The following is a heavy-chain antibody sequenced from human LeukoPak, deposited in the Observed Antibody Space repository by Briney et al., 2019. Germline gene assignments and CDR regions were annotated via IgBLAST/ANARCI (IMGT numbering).Heavy chain of an antibody. D-gene: IGHD3-22*01. V-gene: IGHV3-48*03. CDR3: ARGGGPGYDSSGYYYTY. Sequence: GGSLRLSCAASGFTFSSYEMNWVRQAPGKGLEWVSYISSSGSTIYHADSVKGRFTISRDNAKNSLYLQMNSLRAEDTAVYYCARGGGPGYDSSGYYYTYWGQGTLVTVSS. CDR2: ISSSGSTI. J-gene: IGHJ4*02. CDR1: GFTFSSYE.